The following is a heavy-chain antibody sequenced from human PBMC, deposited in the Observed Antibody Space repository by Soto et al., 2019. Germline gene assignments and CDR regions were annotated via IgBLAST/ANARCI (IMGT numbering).Heavy chain of an antibody. J-gene: IGHJ6*02. Sequence: ETLSLTCTVSGGSISGYYWSWIRQPPGKGLEWIGNVYYSGGAKYNPSVKRRVSISVDTSKNQFSLNLSSVTAADTAVYYCTRDGDGRMTTNPYYYYGMDVWGPGITVTVSS. V-gene: IGHV4-59*01. D-gene: IGHD2-21*02. CDR1: GGSISGYY. CDR2: VYYSGGA. CDR3: TRDGDGRMTTNPYYYYGMDV.